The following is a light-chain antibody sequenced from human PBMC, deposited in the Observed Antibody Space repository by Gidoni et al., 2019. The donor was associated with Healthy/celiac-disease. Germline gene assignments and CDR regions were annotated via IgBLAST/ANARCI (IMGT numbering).Light chain of an antibody. Sequence: SSELTQDPAVSVALGHTVRITCQGDSLRSYYASWYQQKPGQAPVLVIYGKNNRPSGIPERLSGSSAGNTASLTITGAQAEDEADYYCNSRDSSGNHVGFGGGTKLNVL. V-gene: IGLV3-19*01. CDR1: SLRSYY. CDR3: NSRDSSGNHVG. CDR2: GKN. J-gene: IGLJ2*01.